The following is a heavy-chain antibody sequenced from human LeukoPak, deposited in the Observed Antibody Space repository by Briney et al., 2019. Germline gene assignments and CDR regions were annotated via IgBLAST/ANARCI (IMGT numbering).Heavy chain of an antibody. Sequence: GGSLRLSCAASGVTFSSYWMSWVSQAPGKGLEWVANIKQDGSEKYYVDSVKGRFTISRDNAKNSLYLQMNSLRAEDTAVYYCARDWAAGVFDYWGQGTLVTVSS. D-gene: IGHD6-13*01. CDR1: GVTFSSYW. V-gene: IGHV3-7*03. CDR3: ARDWAAGVFDY. J-gene: IGHJ4*02. CDR2: IKQDGSEK.